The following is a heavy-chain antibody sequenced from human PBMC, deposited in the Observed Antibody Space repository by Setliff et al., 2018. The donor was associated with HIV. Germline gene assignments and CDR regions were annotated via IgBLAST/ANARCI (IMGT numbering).Heavy chain of an antibody. Sequence: SVKVSCKASGYTFSSFAISWVRQAPGQGLEWMGGIIPILGLTNYTQKFQGRVTLTADRSTSTAYMELSSLRSEDTAMYYCGGGPPTYGPAAPSSYYYYYGVDVWGQGTTVTVSS. CDR2: IIPILGLT. V-gene: IGHV1-69*10. CDR3: GGGPPTYGPAAPSSYYYYYGVDV. CDR1: GYTFSSFA. J-gene: IGHJ6*02. D-gene: IGHD3-10*01.